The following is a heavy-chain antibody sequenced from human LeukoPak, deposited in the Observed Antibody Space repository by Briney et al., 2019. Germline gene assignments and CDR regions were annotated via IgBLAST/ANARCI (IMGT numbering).Heavy chain of an antibody. V-gene: IGHV4-34*01. D-gene: IGHD7-27*01. CDR1: GGSFSGYY. J-gene: IGHJ6*03. CDR3: ARDWGRYYYYMDV. CDR2: INHSGST. Sequence: SEALSLTCAVYGGSFSGYYWSWIRQAPGKGLEWIGEINHSGSTNYNPSLKSRVTISVDTSKNQFSLKLSSVTAADTAVYYCARDWGRYYYYMDVWGKGTTVTVSS.